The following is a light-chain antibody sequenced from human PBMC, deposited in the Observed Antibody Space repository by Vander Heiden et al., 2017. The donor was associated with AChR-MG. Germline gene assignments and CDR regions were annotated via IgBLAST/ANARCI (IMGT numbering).Light chain of an antibody. Sequence: QSVLTQPPSASGTPGQRITISCSGSSSNIGSNAVNWYQHLPGTAPKLLIYNFNQRPSGVPDRFSGSKSGTSTSLAISGLQSEDEAEYFCASWDDSLNVWVFGGGTKLTVL. CDR2: NFN. V-gene: IGLV1-44*01. CDR1: SSNIGSNA. CDR3: ASWDDSLNVWV. J-gene: IGLJ3*02.